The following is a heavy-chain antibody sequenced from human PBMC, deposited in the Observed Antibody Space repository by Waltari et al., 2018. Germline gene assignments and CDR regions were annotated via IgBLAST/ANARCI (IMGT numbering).Heavy chain of an antibody. CDR2: ISSTSSDI. D-gene: IGHD6-13*01. J-gene: IGHJ6*02. V-gene: IGHV3-21*02. CDR1: GFTVNTYT. Sequence: EVQLVESGGGLVKPGGSLRLSCAASGFTVNTYTMNGVRQAPGKGLEWVSSISSTSSDIYYADSVKGRFTISRDNAKSSLYLQLNSLRAEDTAVYYCAGGYSSYYGMDVWGQGTTVTVSS. CDR3: AGGYSSYYGMDV.